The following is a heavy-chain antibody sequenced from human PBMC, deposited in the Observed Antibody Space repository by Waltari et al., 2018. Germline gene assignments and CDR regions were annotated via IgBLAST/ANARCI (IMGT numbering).Heavy chain of an antibody. CDR2: INWNGGNM. CDR3: AREFAGGYVFDL. V-gene: IGHV3-9*01. CDR1: CFSFAEHA. Sequence: EVQLVASGGGLLQPGRSLTPSCVASCFSFAEHAMHWVRHVQGKGLEWVSNINWNGGNMDYSDSVKGRFTISRDNAKNSLYLQMNSLRGDDTALYYCAREFAGGYVFDLWGQGTLVTVSS. J-gene: IGHJ4*02. D-gene: IGHD5-12*01.